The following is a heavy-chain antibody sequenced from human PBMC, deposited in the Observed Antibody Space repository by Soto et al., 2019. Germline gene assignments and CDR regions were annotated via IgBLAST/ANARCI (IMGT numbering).Heavy chain of an antibody. CDR1: GGSISSSSYY. D-gene: IGHD3-10*02. Sequence: SATXSLTCTFSGGSISSSSYYCGWILQPPGKGLEWIGSIYYSGSTYYNPSLKSRVTISVDTSKNQFSLKLSSVTAADTAFYYCARERRDSWPTMFFDYWGPGSLVTVSS. V-gene: IGHV4-39*07. J-gene: IGHJ4*02. CDR2: IYYSGST. CDR3: ARERRDSWPTMFFDY.